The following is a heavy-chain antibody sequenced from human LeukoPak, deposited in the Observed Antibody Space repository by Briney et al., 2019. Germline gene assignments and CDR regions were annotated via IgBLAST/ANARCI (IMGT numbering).Heavy chain of an antibody. D-gene: IGHD3-16*02. CDR2: ISSSSSYI. CDR3: HVRLGELSLIT. CDR1: GFTFSSYS. J-gene: IGHJ4*02. V-gene: IGHV3-21*01. Sequence: GGSLRLSCAASGFTFSSYSMNWVRQAPGKGLEWVSSISSSSSYIYYADSMKGRFTISRDNAKNSLYLQMNSLRAEDTAVYYCHVRLGELSLITWGQGTLVTVSS.